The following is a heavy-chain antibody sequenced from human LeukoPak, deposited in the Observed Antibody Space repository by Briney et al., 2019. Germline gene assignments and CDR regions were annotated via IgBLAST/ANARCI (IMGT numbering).Heavy chain of an antibody. CDR1: GYTFTGYY. D-gene: IGHD6-13*01. V-gene: IGHV1-2*02. CDR3: ARDIAAAGTVWFDP. Sequence: ASVKVSCKASGYTFTGYYMHWVRQAPGQGLEWMGWINPNSGGTNYAQKFQGRATMTRDTSISTAYMELSRLRSDDTAVYYCARDIAAAGTVWFDPWGQGTLVTVSS. CDR2: INPNSGGT. J-gene: IGHJ5*02.